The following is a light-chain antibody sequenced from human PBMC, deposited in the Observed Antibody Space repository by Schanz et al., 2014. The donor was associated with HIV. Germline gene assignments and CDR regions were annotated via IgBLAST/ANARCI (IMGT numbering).Light chain of an antibody. CDR1: SSNIGSNY. V-gene: IGLV1-44*01. CDR3: AAWDDSLNGRV. Sequence: QSVLTQPPSASGTPGQRVTISCSGSSSNIGSNYVYWYHQLPGTAPKLLIYHNNQRPSGVPDRFSGSKSGTSASLAISGLHSEDEADYHCAAWDDSLNGRVFGGGTKLTVL. CDR2: HNN. J-gene: IGLJ2*01.